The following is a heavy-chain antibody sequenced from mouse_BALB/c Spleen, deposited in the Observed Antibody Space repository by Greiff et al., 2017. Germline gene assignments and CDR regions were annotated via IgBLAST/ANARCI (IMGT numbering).Heavy chain of an antibody. CDR1: GYSITSDYA. Sequence: DVQLQESGPGLVKPSQSLSLTCTVTGYSITSDYAWNWIRQFPGNKLEWMGYISYSGSTSYNPSLKSRISITRDTSKNQFFLQLNSVTTEDTATYYCARKKSIYYGNYDAMDYWGQGTSVTVSS. V-gene: IGHV3-2*02. D-gene: IGHD2-1*01. CDR3: ARKKSIYYGNYDAMDY. CDR2: ISYSGST. J-gene: IGHJ4*01.